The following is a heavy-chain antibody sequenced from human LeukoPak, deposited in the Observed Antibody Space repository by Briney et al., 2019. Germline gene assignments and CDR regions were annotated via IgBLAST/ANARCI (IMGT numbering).Heavy chain of an antibody. CDR1: GGSFSGYY. D-gene: IGHD4-17*01. V-gene: IGHV4-34*01. Sequence: SETLSLTCAVHGGSFSGYYWSWIRQPPGKGLEWIGEINHSGSTNYNPSLKSRVTISVDTSKNQFSLKLSSVTAADTAVYYCASWGTTTVTNDYWGQGTLVTVSS. J-gene: IGHJ4*02. CDR2: INHSGST. CDR3: ASWGTTTVTNDY.